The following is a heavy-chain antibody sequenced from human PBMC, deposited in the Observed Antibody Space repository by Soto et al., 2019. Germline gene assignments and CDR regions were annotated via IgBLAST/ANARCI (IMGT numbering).Heavy chain of an antibody. D-gene: IGHD1-26*01. V-gene: IGHV4-59*01. J-gene: IGHJ5*02. CDR2: IYYSGST. CDR3: AREVGARGYNWFDP. CDR1: GGSISSYY. Sequence: SETLSLTCTVSGGSISSYYWSWIRQPPGKGLEWIGYIYYSGSTNYNPSLKSRVTISVDTSKNQFSLKLSSVTAADTAVYYCAREVGARGYNWFDPWGQGTLVTVSS.